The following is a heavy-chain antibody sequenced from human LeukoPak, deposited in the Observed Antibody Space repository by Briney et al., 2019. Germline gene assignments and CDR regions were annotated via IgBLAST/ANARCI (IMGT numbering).Heavy chain of an antibody. V-gene: IGHV3-21*01. CDR2: ISSSSSYI. CDR3: ARDYFRRRGIFDY. CDR1: GFTFSSYS. Sequence: GGSLRLSXAASGFTFSSYSMNWVGQAPGKGLEWVSSISSSSSYIYYADSVKGRFTISRDNAKNSLYLQMNSLRAEDTAVYYCARDYFRRRGIFDYWGQGTLVTVSS. J-gene: IGHJ4*02. D-gene: IGHD3-9*01.